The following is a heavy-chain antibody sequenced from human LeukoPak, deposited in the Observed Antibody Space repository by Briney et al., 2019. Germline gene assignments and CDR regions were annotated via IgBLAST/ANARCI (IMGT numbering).Heavy chain of an antibody. CDR1: GVTFNRDW. Sequence: PGGSLRLSGAASGVTFNRDWTAWVRQAPGKGREWGANIKEDRSEKNYVDSVKGRFTISRDNAENSVYLQMNDLRAEDTGVYYCATKEPSTSGWSYWGQGTLVTVSS. CDR2: IKEDRSEK. J-gene: IGHJ4*02. V-gene: IGHV3-7*01. D-gene: IGHD6-19*01. CDR3: ATKEPSTSGWSY.